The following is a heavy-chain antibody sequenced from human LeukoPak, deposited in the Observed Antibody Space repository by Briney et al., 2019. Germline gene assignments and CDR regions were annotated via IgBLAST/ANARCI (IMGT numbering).Heavy chain of an antibody. D-gene: IGHD7-27*01. CDR3: AGNTGDVFDY. J-gene: IGHJ4*02. V-gene: IGHV4-59*07. CDR2: VYYSGST. CDR1: GDFITTYY. Sequence: PSDTLSLTCTVSGDFITTYYWSSIRHPPGEGLEWIGYVYYSGSTAYNHSLRSRVPISIEMYKHQFSLNLTSVTAADKDVSYCAGNTGDVFDYWGQGTLVTVSS.